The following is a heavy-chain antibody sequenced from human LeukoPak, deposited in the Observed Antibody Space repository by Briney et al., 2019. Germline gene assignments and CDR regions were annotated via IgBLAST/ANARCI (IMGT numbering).Heavy chain of an antibody. V-gene: IGHV3-30*02. J-gene: IGHJ6*03. CDR2: ISYDGRSE. CDR1: GFTFSSYA. Sequence: PGGSLRLSCAASGFTFSSYAMHWVRQAPGKGLEWVAFISYDGRSEYYADSVKGRCTISRDNSRNTMYLQMISLRAEDTAVYYCAKSDHYGSGSGYYYMDVWGKGTTVTVSS. CDR3: AKSDHYGSGSGYYYMDV. D-gene: IGHD3-10*01.